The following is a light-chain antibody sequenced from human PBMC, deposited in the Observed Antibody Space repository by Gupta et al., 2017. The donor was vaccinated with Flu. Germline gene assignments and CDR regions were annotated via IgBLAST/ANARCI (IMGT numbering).Light chain of an antibody. V-gene: IGKV2-30*01. CDR3: MRGTHPWT. J-gene: IGKJ2*02. CDR2: EVS. Sequence: PGTPGKPAPNSCRYSQSLVYKNGITHVNWFQKRTGQSPRSRSYEVSNRDSGVPDRFSGRGSGTDVKLKISRVEAEDVGVYYCMRGTHPWTFGQGTRLEI. CDR1: QSLVYKNGITH.